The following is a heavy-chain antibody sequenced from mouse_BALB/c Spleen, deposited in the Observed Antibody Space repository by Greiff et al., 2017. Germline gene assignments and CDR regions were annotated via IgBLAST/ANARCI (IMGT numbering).Heavy chain of an antibody. D-gene: IGHD3-3*01. V-gene: IGHV14-3*02. CDR1: GFNIKDTY. CDR3: ALRARYFDV. CDR2: IDPANGNT. J-gene: IGHJ1*01. Sequence: VQLKQSGAELVKPGASVKLSCTASGFNIKDTYMHWVKQRPEQGLEWIGRIDPANGNTKYDPKFQGRATITADTSSNTAYLQLSSLTSEDTAVYYCALRARYFDVWGAGTTVTVSS.